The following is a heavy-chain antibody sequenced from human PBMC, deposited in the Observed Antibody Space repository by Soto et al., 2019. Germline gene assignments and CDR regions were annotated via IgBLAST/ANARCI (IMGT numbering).Heavy chain of an antibody. CDR1: GFTVSSNY. J-gene: IGHJ6*02. CDR3: ARETPRYGDYEPHYGMDV. Sequence: GGSLRLSCAASGFTVSSNYMSWVRQAPGKGLEWVSVIYSGGSTYYADSVKGRFTISRDNSKNTLYLQMNSLRAEDTAVYYCARETPRYGDYEPHYGMDVWGQGTTVTVSS. V-gene: IGHV3-53*01. D-gene: IGHD4-17*01. CDR2: IYSGGST.